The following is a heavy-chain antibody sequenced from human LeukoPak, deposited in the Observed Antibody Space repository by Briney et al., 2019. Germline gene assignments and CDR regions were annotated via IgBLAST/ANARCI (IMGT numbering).Heavy chain of an antibody. CDR1: GFIFSNYG. D-gene: IGHD2-15*01. V-gene: IGHV3-33*05. J-gene: IGHJ4*02. CDR3: ARDSCDND. Sequence: PGRSLRLSCVASGFIFSNYGMHGVRQAPGKGLEGVAVMSYDGSNEDYADSVKGRFTLYRDNYRDTLYLQMNSLSAEHTAVYYCARDSCDNDWGRGTMLTVSS. CDR2: MSYDGSNE.